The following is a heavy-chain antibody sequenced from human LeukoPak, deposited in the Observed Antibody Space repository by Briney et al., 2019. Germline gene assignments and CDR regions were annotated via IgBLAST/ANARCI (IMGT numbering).Heavy chain of an antibody. V-gene: IGHV3-21*01. CDR2: ISSSSSYI. D-gene: IGHD3-3*01. CDR3: ARAAELRFLEWLPESVDY. CDR1: GFTLSSYS. J-gene: IGHJ4*02. Sequence: GGSLRLSCAASGFTLSSYSMNWVRQAPGKGLEWVSSISSSSSYIYYADSVKGRFTISRDNAENSLYLQMNSLRAEDTAVYYCARAAELRFLEWLPESVDYWGQGTLVTVSS.